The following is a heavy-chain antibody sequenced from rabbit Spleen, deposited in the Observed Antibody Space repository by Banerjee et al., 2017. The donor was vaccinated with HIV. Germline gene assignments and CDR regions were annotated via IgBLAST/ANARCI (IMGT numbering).Heavy chain of an antibody. Sequence: QSLEESGGDLVKPGASLTLPCTASGVSFSSSSYMCWFRQAPGKGLEWIACIDTGSSGFTYYASWAKGRFTISKTSSTTVTLQVTSLTAADTATYFCARDTSSSFSSYGMDLWGQGTLVPVS. J-gene: IGHJ6*01. CDR1: GVSFSSSSY. CDR2: IDTGSSGFT. D-gene: IGHD1-1*01. CDR3: ARDTSSSFSSYGMDL. V-gene: IGHV1S40*01.